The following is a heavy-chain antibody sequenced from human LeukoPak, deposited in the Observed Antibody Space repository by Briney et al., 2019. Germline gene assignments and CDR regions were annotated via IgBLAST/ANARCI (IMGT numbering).Heavy chain of an antibody. V-gene: IGHV5-51*01. J-gene: IGHJ4*02. CDR1: GYSFPSYW. D-gene: IGHD5-18*01. Sequence: GVSLKISCKGSGYSFPSYWTGWVRHMPGKGLEWMGIIYPGDSDTRYSPSFQGQVTISADKSISTAYLQWSSLKASDTAMYFCARHRDYTYGYSDYWGQGTLVTVSS. CDR2: IYPGDSDT. CDR3: ARHRDYTYGYSDY.